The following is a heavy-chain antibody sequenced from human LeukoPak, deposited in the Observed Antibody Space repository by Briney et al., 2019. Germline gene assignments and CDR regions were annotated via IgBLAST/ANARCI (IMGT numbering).Heavy chain of an antibody. J-gene: IGHJ4*02. Sequence: GGSLRLSCAASGFTFSSYEMNWVRQAPTKGLEWVANIKYDGSDKLYVDSVKGRFTVSRDNANNSLYLQMNSLRAEDTAVYYCVRGGGSFDSWGQGTLVTVSS. CDR1: GFTFSSYE. CDR3: VRGGGSFDS. V-gene: IGHV3-7*04. D-gene: IGHD3-16*01. CDR2: IKYDGSDK.